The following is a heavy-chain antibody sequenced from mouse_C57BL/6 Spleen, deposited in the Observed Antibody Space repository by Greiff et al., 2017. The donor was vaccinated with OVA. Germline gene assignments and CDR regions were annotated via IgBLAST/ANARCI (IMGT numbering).Heavy chain of an antibody. CDR3: ARGYGDY. Sequence: QVQLQQSGAELAKPGASVKLSCKASGYTFTSYWMHWVKQRPGQGLEWIGYINPSSGYTKYNQKFKGKATLTVDTSSSTAYMQLSSLTSEDSAVYYCARGYGDYWGQGTTLTVSS. CDR1: GYTFTSYW. CDR2: INPSSGYT. D-gene: IGHD2-14*01. J-gene: IGHJ2*01. V-gene: IGHV1-7*01.